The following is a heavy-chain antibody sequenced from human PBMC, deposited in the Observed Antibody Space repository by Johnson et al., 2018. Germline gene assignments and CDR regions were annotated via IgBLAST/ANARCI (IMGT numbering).Heavy chain of an antibody. J-gene: IGHJ6*02. V-gene: IGHV3-33*08. CDR1: GFNFSNYG. CDR2: IGCAGSNE. Sequence: QVQLQESGGGVVQPGRSLRLSCAASGFNFSNYGMHWVRQAPGKGLEWVAVIGCAGSNEEYADSVKGRFTISRDNSKNTLYLQMNSLRAEDTAIYYCARVHCTSTTCFFYYFYYGMDVWGQGTTVTVSS. D-gene: IGHD2/OR15-2a*01. CDR3: ARVHCTSTTCFFYYFYYGMDV.